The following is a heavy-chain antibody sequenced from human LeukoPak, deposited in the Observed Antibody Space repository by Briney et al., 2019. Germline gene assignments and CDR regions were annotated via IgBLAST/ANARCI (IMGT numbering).Heavy chain of an antibody. Sequence: KSSETLSLTCAVYGVSFSGYYWSWIRQPPGKGLEWIGEINHSGSTNYNPSLKSRVTISVDTSKNQFSLKLSSVTAADTAVYFCARGPPTDYYDSSGFYYVFDYWGQGTLVTVSS. V-gene: IGHV4-34*01. CDR3: ARGPPTDYYDSSGFYYVFDY. CDR2: INHSGST. CDR1: GVSFSGYY. J-gene: IGHJ4*02. D-gene: IGHD3-22*01.